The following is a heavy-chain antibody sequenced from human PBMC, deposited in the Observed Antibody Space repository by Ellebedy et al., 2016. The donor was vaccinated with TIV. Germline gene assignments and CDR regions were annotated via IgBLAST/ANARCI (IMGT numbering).Heavy chain of an antibody. J-gene: IGHJ5*02. D-gene: IGHD3-10*01. CDR3: ARVPGSFSLNWFGP. CDR1: GFTFSSYS. V-gene: IGHV3-48*02. CDR2: ISSSSSTI. Sequence: GGSLRLXXAASGFTFSSYSMNWVRQAPGKGLEWVSYISSSSSTIYYADSVKGRFTISRDNAKNSLYLQMNSLRDEDTAVYYCARVPGSFSLNWFGPWGQGTLVTVSS.